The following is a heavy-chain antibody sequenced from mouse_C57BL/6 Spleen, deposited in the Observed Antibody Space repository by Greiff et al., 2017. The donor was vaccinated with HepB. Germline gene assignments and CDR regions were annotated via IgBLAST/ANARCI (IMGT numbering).Heavy chain of an antibody. CDR2: IYPGDGDT. CDR1: GYAFSSSW. D-gene: IGHD2-4*01. J-gene: IGHJ3*01. CDR3: ARRPIYYDYDAWFAY. Sequence: QVQLQQSGPELVKPGASVKISCKASGYAFSSSWMNWVKQRPGKGLEWIGRIYPGDGDTNYNGKFKGKATLTADKSSSTAYMQLSSLTSEDSAVYVCARRPIYYDYDAWFAYWGQGTLVTVSA. V-gene: IGHV1-82*01.